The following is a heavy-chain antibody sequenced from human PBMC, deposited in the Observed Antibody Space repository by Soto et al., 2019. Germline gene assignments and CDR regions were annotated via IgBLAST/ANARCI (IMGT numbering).Heavy chain of an antibody. J-gene: IGHJ5*02. V-gene: IGHV3-23*01. CDR2: ISGSGGTT. CDR3: AKDQGSSSGWYP. Sequence: PGGSLRLSCAGSGFTFSSYAMSWVRQAPGKGLEWVSAISGSGGTTYYADSVKGRFTISRDNSKNTLYLQMNSLRAEDTAVYYCAKDQGSSSGWYPWGQGTLVTVSS. D-gene: IGHD6-19*01. CDR1: GFTFSSYA.